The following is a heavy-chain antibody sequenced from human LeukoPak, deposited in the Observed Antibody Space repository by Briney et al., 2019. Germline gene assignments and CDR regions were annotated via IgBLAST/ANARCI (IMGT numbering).Heavy chain of an antibody. Sequence: GASVKVPCKASGYTFSSYGISWARQAPGQGLEYMGWISAYNGSTNYAQNLQGRVTMTTHTSTSTAYMELRSLRSDDTAVYYCARQYYYGSGSYHGDDAFDIWGQGTMVTVSS. CDR1: GYTFSSYG. J-gene: IGHJ3*02. CDR2: ISAYNGST. V-gene: IGHV1-18*01. D-gene: IGHD3-10*01. CDR3: ARQYYYGSGSYHGDDAFDI.